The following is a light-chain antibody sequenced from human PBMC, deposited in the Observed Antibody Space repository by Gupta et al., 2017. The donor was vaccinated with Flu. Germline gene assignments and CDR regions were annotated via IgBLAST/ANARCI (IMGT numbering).Light chain of an antibody. J-gene: IGLJ2*01. Sequence: QSVLTQPPPASGTPGQRVTIPCSGSSSNIGINTVRWYQQLPGTTPKLLIYSNNQRPSGVPHRFSGSKSGTSSSLAISGRQSEDEADYYCAAWDESLHGWVFGGGAKLTVL. CDR3: AAWDESLHGWV. CDR1: SSNIGINT. CDR2: SNN. V-gene: IGLV1-44*01.